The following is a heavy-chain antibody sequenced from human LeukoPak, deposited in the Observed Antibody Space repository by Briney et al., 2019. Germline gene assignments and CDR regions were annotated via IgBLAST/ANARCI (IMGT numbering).Heavy chain of an antibody. D-gene: IGHD1-1*01. CDR2: IDPRDGSA. J-gene: IGHJ4*02. V-gene: IGHV1-46*01. CDR3: ARGGTTLYDY. CDR1: GYIFTNYY. Sequence: ASVKVSCKASGYIFTNYYIHWVRQAPGQGLEWVGIIDPRDGSANSAQQIQGRITVTRDTSTGTVYMDLSSLRSEDTAIYYCARGGTTLYDYWGQGTQVTVSS.